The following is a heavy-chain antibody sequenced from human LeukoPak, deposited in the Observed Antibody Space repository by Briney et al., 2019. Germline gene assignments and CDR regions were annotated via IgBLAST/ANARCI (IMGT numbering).Heavy chain of an antibody. J-gene: IGHJ6*03. CDR3: ARQEYCSGNCFYNMDV. V-gene: IGHV3-7*01. CDR1: GFTFSTHW. CDR2: IKQDGTDK. D-gene: IGHD2-15*01. Sequence: GALRLSCAASGFTFSTHWMSWVRQAPGKGPEWVANIKQDGTDKYYVDSVKGRFTISRDNAKNSLYLQMNSLRAEDTAVYYCARQEYCSGNCFYNMDVWGKGTTVTVS.